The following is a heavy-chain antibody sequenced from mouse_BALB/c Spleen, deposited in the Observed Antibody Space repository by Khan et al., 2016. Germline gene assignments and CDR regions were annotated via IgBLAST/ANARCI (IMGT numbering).Heavy chain of an antibody. CDR2: ISYSGST. D-gene: IGHD2-3*01. CDR1: GYSITSDYA. V-gene: IGHV3-2*02. CDR3: ARRRDGFYAMDY. J-gene: IGHJ4*01. Sequence: EVKLEVSGPGLVKPSQSLSLTCTVTGYSITSDYAWNWIRQFPGNKLEWMGYISYSGSTSYNPSLKSRISITRDTSKNQFFLQLNSVTTEDTATYYCARRRDGFYAMDYWGQGTSVTVSS.